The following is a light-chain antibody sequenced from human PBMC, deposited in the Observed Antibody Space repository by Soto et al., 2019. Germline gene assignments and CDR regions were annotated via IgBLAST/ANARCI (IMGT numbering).Light chain of an antibody. CDR2: ASS. J-gene: IGKJ5*01. V-gene: IGKV1-39*01. Sequence: DIQMTQSPSSLSASVGDRVTITCRASQPISKNLNWYQQRPGKPPNLLIYASSSVQRGVPPRFSGVGSGTEFTLTITSLQPEDFATYYCQQTDSTPITFGQGTRLEIK. CDR3: QQTDSTPIT. CDR1: QPISKN.